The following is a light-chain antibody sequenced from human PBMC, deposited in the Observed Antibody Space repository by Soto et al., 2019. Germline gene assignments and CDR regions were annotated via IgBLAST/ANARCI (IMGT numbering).Light chain of an antibody. CDR1: SSDVGGYNY. CDR3: SSYTSSSSLVYV. Sequence: QSVLTQPASVSGSPGQSITISCTGTSSDVGGYNYVSWYQHHPGKAPKLMIYEVSNRPSGVSNHFSGSKSGNTASLTISGLQAEDEADYYCSSYTSSSSLVYVFGTGTKVTVL. J-gene: IGLJ1*01. CDR2: EVS. V-gene: IGLV2-14*01.